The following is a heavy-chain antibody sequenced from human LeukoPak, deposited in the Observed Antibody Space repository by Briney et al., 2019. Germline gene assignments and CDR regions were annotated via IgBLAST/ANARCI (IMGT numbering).Heavy chain of an antibody. CDR1: GYTFTSYY. V-gene: IGHV1-46*01. J-gene: IGHJ6*02. CDR3: ARETFPNYYYYGMDV. CDR2: INPSGAST. Sequence: ASVKVSCKASGYTFTSYYMHWVRQAPGQGLEWVGIINPSGASTSYAQKFQGRVTMTRDTSTSTVYMELSSLRSEDTAVYYCARETFPNYYYYGMDVWGQGTTVTVSS. D-gene: IGHD2-21*01.